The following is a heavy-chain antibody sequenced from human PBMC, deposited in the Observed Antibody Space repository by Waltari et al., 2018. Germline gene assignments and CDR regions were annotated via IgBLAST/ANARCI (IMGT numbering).Heavy chain of an antibody. CDR3: ARSFGGSGSYKFDT. CDR1: GASISISTHY. J-gene: IGHJ4*02. CDR2: VHYTGKT. D-gene: IGHD3-10*01. V-gene: IGHV4-39*02. Sequence: RLQESGPGRLKPSETLSLLCTVSGASISISTHYWGWIRQTPGRGPEWIGSVHYTGKTYNNPSLESRVSLSVDTSKNLFSLELTSVTAADTATYFCARSFGGSGSYKFDTWGRGILVSVSS.